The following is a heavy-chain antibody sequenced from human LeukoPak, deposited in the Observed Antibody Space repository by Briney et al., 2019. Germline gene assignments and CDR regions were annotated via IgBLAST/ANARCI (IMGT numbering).Heavy chain of an antibody. D-gene: IGHD3-10*01. CDR1: GYTFTDKY. Sequence: ASVKVSCKTSGYTFTDKYIHWVRQAPGLGLECMGWMHPNTGDTVYVQKFQGRVTFTRDTSISTAYMELHRLGSDDTAVYFYVRDFTNPASGDYWGQGTLVTVSS. J-gene: IGHJ4*02. CDR3: VRDFTNPASGDY. V-gene: IGHV1-2*02. CDR2: MHPNTGDT.